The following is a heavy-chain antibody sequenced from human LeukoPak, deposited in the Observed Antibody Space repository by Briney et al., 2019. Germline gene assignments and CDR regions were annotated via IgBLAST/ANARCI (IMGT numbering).Heavy chain of an antibody. CDR3: AMDGVGATSDAFDI. Sequence: ASVSVSCKVSGYTLTELSMHWVRQAPGKGLEWMGGFDPEDGETIYAQKFQGRVTMTEDTSTDTAYMELSSLRSEDTAVYYCAMDGVGATSDAFDIWGQGTMVTVSS. D-gene: IGHD1-26*01. V-gene: IGHV1-24*01. CDR2: FDPEDGET. J-gene: IGHJ3*02. CDR1: GYTLTELS.